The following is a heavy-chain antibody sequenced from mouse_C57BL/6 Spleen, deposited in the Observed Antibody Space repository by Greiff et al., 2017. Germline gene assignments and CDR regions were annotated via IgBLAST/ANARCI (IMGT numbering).Heavy chain of an antibody. Sequence: VQLQQSGPELVKPGASVKLSCKASGYTYTSYYINWVKQRPGQGLEWIGWIYPRDGSTKYNEKFKGKATLTVDTSSSTAYMELHSLTSEDSAVYFCARAQLGPPYYFDYWGQGTTLTVSS. V-gene: IGHV1-85*01. D-gene: IGHD4-1*02. CDR1: GYTYTSYY. J-gene: IGHJ2*01. CDR2: IYPRDGST. CDR3: ARAQLGPPYYFDY.